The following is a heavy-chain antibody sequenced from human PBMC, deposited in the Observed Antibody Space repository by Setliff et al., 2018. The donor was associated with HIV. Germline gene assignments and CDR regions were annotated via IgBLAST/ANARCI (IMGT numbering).Heavy chain of an antibody. CDR2: ISYDGSNT. D-gene: IGHD1-1*01. V-gene: IGHV3-30*04. CDR3: ARDLDAGTTKIFDY. J-gene: IGHJ4*02. Sequence: PGGCLRLSGAASGFNFDAYAMHWVRQSPDKGPEWVAVISYDGSNTYYRDSVKGRFTISRENSKKMLYLQSNILRPEDTGVYYCARDLDAGTTKIFDYWGQGTLVTVSS. CDR1: GFNFDAYA.